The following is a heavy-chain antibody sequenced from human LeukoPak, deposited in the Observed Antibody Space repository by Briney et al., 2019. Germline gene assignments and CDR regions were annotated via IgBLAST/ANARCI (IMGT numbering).Heavy chain of an antibody. CDR3: ARAAGGGYDSSDYGDYHDY. V-gene: IGHV4-30-2*01. Sequence: PSETLSLTCTVSGGSISSGGYYWSWIRQPPGKGLEWIGYIYHSGSTYYNPSLKSRVTISVDRSKNQFSLKLSSVTAADTAVYYCARAAGGGYDSSDYGDYHDYWGQGTLVTVSS. CDR2: IYHSGST. CDR1: GGSISSGGYY. J-gene: IGHJ4*02. D-gene: IGHD4-17*01.